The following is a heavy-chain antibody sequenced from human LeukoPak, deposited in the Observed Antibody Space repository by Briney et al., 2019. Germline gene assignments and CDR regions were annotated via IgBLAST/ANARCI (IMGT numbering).Heavy chain of an antibody. D-gene: IGHD3-22*01. Sequence: GGSLRLSCAASGFTFSNAWMSWVRQAPGKGLEWVGRIKSKTDGGTTDYAAPVKGRFTISRDDSKNTLYLQMNSLKTEDTAVYYCTTNYYDSSGYGDDAFDIWGQGTMVTVSS. CDR2: IKSKTDGGTT. CDR3: TTNYYDSSGYGDDAFDI. J-gene: IGHJ3*02. V-gene: IGHV3-15*01. CDR1: GFTFSNAW.